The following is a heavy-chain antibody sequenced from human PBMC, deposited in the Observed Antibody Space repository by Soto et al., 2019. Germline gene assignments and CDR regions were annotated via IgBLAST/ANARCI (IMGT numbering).Heavy chain of an antibody. D-gene: IGHD2-21*02. CDR2: INAGVDGT. CDR1: GYAFLSYA. V-gene: IGHV1-3*01. CDR3: AREAPGVTSFEY. J-gene: IGHJ4*02. Sequence: QVQLVQSGPEMMQPGASVKVSCKASGYAFLSYAMHWVRQVHGQVYEWLGWINAGVDGTMYSERFQGRVRITRDTSANTGYTELNALTSEDTAVYDFAREAPGVTSFEYWGQGTLVIVSS.